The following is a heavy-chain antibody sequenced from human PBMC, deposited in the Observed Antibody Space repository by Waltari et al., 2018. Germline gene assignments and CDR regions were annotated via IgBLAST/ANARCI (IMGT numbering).Heavy chain of an antibody. CDR2: INHSGST. J-gene: IGHJ5*02. D-gene: IGHD3-3*01. CDR1: GGSFSDYY. V-gene: IGHV4-34*01. CDR3: ARVPLRDVIFGVFIGGNWFDP. Sequence: QVQLQQWGAGLLKPSETLSLTCAVSGGSFSDYYWSWLRQPPGKGLEWIGEINHSGSTKYNPSLRSRVTISVDTSKNQFSLRLSSVTAADTAVYYCARVPLRDVIFGVFIGGNWFDPWGQGTLVTVSS.